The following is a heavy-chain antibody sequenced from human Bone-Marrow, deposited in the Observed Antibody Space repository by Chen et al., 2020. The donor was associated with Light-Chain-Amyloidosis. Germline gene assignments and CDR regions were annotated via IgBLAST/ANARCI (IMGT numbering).Heavy chain of an antibody. CDR1: GYTFPNYW. Sequence: EQSGPEVKKPGESLKISCKGSGYTFPNYWIGWVRQMPGKGLEWMGVIYPDDSDARYSPSFEGQVTISADKSITTAYLQWRSLKASDTALYYCARRRDGYNLDYWGQGTPGTVSA. D-gene: IGHD5-12*01. CDR2: IYPDDSDA. CDR3: ARRRDGYNLDY. V-gene: IGHV5-51*01. J-gene: IGHJ4*02.